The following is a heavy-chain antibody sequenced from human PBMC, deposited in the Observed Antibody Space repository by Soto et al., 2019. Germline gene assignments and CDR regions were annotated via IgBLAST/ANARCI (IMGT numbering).Heavy chain of an antibody. J-gene: IGHJ5*02. CDR2: IIPIFGTA. Sequence: GASVKVSCKASGGTFSSYAISWVRQAPGQGLEWMGGIIPIFGTANYAQKFQGRVTITADESTSTAYMELSSLRSEDTAVYYCARGDYDFWSGYYSNWFDPWGQGTLVTVSS. CDR3: ARGDYDFWSGYYSNWFDP. D-gene: IGHD3-3*01. CDR1: GGTFSSYA. V-gene: IGHV1-69*13.